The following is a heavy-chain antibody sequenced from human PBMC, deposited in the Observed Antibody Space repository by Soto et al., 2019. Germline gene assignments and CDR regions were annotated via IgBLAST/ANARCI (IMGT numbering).Heavy chain of an antibody. J-gene: IGHJ4*02. CDR2: ISGSGGST. CDR1: GFTFSSYA. D-gene: IGHD6-13*01. Sequence: AGSMRLSCAASGFTFSSYAMSWVRQAPGKGLEWVSAISGSGGSTYYADSVKGRFTISRDNSKNTLYLQMNSLRAEDTAVYYCAKGSLYIAAADPFDYWGQGTLVTVSS. CDR3: AKGSLYIAAADPFDY. V-gene: IGHV3-23*01.